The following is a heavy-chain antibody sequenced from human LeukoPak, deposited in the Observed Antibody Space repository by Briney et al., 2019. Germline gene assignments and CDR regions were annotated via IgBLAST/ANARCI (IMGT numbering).Heavy chain of an antibody. Sequence: SETLSLTCAVSGGSISSSNWWSWVRQPPGKGLEWIGEIYHSGSTNYNPSLKSRVTISVDKSKNQFSLKLSSVTAADTAVYYCARVGSSGLGYYFDYWGQGTLVTVSS. CDR2: IYHSGST. CDR3: ARVGSSGLGYYFDY. D-gene: IGHD3-22*01. CDR1: GGSISSSNW. V-gene: IGHV4-4*02. J-gene: IGHJ4*02.